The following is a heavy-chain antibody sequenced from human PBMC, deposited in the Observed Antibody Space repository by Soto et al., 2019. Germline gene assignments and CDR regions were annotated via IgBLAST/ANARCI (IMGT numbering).Heavy chain of an antibody. CDR1: GGTFSSYA. D-gene: IGHD3-10*01. V-gene: IGHV1-69*13. Sequence: SVKVSCKASGGTFSSYAISWVRQAPGQGLEWMGGIIPIFGTANYAQKFQGRVTITADESTSTAYMELSSLRSEDTAVYYCARGGSGSYSNYYYGMDVWGQGTTVTVSS. CDR3: ARGGSGSYSNYYYGMDV. J-gene: IGHJ6*02. CDR2: IIPIFGTA.